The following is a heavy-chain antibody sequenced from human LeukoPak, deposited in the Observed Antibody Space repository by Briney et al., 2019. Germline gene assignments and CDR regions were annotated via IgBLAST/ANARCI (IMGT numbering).Heavy chain of an antibody. CDR2: ISESGGNT. CDR3: AMIKRDY. V-gene: IGHV3-23*01. CDR1: GFTFTNYA. J-gene: IGHJ4*02. D-gene: IGHD3-22*01. Sequence: PGGSLRLSHAASGFTFTNYAMSWVRQAPGKGLEWVSAISESGGNTYYADSVKGRFTISRDNSKNTLYLQMNSLRAEDMAVYYCAMIKRDYWGQGTLVTVSS.